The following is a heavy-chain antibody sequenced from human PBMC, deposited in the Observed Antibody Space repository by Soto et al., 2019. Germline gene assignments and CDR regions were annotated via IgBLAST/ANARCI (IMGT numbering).Heavy chain of an antibody. CDR1: VGSVNSGNYY. J-gene: IGHJ3*02. CDR3: ARVERGTATSVVDAFDI. CDR2: MSHSGGT. V-gene: IGHV4-34*01. Sequence: QVQLQQWGAGLLKPSETLSLTCAVNVGSVNSGNYYWSWIRQPPGKGLEWIGEMSHSGGTHFNPSLKSRVTISVATSKNQSSLKMSSVPAADTALYYCARVERGTATSVVDAFDIWGPGTMVTVSS. D-gene: IGHD2-21*02.